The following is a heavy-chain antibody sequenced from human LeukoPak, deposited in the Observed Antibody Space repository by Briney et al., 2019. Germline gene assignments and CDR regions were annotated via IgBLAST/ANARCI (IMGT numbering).Heavy chain of an antibody. CDR3: ARALYDSSGYWAYYFDY. CDR1: GFTFSSYG. D-gene: IGHD3-22*01. J-gene: IGHJ4*02. Sequence: PGRSLTLSCAASGFTFSSYGMHWVRQAPGKGLEWVAVIWYDGSNKYYEDSVKGRFTISRDNSKSTLYRQMNSLRAEDTAVYYCARALYDSSGYWAYYFDYWGQGTLVTVSS. V-gene: IGHV3-33*01. CDR2: IWYDGSNK.